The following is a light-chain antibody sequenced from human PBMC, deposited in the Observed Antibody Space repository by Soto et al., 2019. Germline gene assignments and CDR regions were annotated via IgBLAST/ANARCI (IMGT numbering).Light chain of an antibody. J-gene: IGKJ1*01. Sequence: DIGMTQSPSTLSASVGDRVTITCRASQSISSWLAWYQQKPGKAPKLLIYDASSLESGVPSTFSGSGSWTEFTLTITSLQPDDFATYYCQQYNSYSPWTFGQGTKVQIK. V-gene: IGKV1-5*01. CDR1: QSISSW. CDR2: DAS. CDR3: QQYNSYSPWT.